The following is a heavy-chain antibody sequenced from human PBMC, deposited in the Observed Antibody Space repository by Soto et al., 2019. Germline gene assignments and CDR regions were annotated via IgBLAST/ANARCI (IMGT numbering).Heavy chain of an antibody. D-gene: IGHD6-13*01. CDR2: IYYSGST. J-gene: IGHJ4*02. Sequence: SETLSLTCTVSGGSISSYYWSWIRQPPGKGLEWIGYIYYSGSTNYNPSLKSRVTISVDTSKNQFSLKLSSVTAADTAVYYCARVPVGYSSSWFDFDYWGQGTLVTVSS. CDR3: ARVPVGYSSSWFDFDY. V-gene: IGHV4-59*01. CDR1: GGSISSYY.